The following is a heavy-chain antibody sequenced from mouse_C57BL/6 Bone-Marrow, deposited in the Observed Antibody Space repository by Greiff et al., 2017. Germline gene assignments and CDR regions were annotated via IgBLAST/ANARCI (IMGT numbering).Heavy chain of an antibody. V-gene: IGHV1-15*01. J-gene: IGHJ1*03. CDR1: GYTFTDYE. Sequence: VQLQQSGAELVRPGASVTLSCKASGYTFTDYEMHWVKQTAVHGLEWIGAIDPETGGTAYNQKFKGKAILTADKSSSTAYMELRSLTSQDSAVYYCTRIGRSTILTSRYYFDVWGTGTSVTVSS. D-gene: IGHD2-12*01. CDR2: IDPETGGT. CDR3: TRIGRSTILTSRYYFDV.